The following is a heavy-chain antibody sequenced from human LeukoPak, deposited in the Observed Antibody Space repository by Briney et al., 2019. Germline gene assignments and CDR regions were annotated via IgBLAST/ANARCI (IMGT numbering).Heavy chain of an antibody. CDR1: GYTFTGYY. D-gene: IGHD5-24*01. CDR3: ARLEMATSEGY. Sequence: SVKVCCKAFGYTFTGYYMHWVRQAPGQGLEWMGWINPNSGGTNYAQKFQGRVTMTRDTSISTAYMELSRLRSDDTAVYYCARLEMATSEGYWGQGTLVTVSS. CDR2: INPNSGGT. J-gene: IGHJ4*02. V-gene: IGHV1-2*02.